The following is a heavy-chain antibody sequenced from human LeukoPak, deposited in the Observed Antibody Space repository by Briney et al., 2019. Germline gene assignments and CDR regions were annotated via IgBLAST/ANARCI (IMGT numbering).Heavy chain of an antibody. CDR2: IYYGGTT. CDR1: GGSISGSDNY. V-gene: IGHV4-39*02. D-gene: IGHD3-22*01. CDR3: ARDPYYYDSSGHFFDY. J-gene: IGHJ4*02. Sequence: SETLSLTCTVSGGSISGSDNYWGWIRQPPGKGLEWILSIYYGGTTYYNPSLKSRVTKSVDTSKNQFSLNLYSVTAADTAVYYCARDPYYYDSSGHFFDYWGQGILVTVSS.